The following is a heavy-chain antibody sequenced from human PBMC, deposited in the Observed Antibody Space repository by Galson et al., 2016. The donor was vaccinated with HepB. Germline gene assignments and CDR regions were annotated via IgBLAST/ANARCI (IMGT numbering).Heavy chain of an antibody. J-gene: IGHJ5*01. D-gene: IGHD1-14*01. Sequence: SLRLSCAASGFTFSSYAMTWVRQAPGKGLEWVSAISGSGGTTYYADSVKGRFTIPRDQSKKTLYLQMNSLRAEDTAVFYCAKGGNRDQTHTARHPLDSWGQGTLVTVSS. CDR1: GFTFSSYA. CDR2: ISGSGGTT. V-gene: IGHV3-23*01. CDR3: AKGGNRDQTHTARHPLDS.